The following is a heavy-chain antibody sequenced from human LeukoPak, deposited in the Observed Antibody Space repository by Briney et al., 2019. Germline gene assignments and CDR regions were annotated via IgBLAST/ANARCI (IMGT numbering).Heavy chain of an antibody. D-gene: IGHD6-13*01. CDR1: GYSFTSYY. Sequence: ASVKVSCKASGYSFTSYYMHWVRQAPGQGLEWMGWINPNSGGTNYAQKLQGRVTMTTDTSTSTAYMELRSLRSDDTAVYYCARGIAAAGTVIDYWGQGTLVTVSS. J-gene: IGHJ4*02. CDR2: INPNSGGT. V-gene: IGHV1-2*02. CDR3: ARGIAAAGTVIDY.